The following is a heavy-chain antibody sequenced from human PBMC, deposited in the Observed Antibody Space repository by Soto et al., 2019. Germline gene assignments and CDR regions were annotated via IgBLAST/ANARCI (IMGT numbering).Heavy chain of an antibody. J-gene: IGHJ4*02. Sequence: QVQLVQSGAEVKKPGASVKVSCKASGYTFTSYGISWVRQAPGQGLEWMGWISAYNGNTNYAQKLQGRVTMTRDTSTRTAYLAPGSLSFDDTAVHYFAIDAQGVVLHYWGQGTLVTVSS. D-gene: IGHD2-15*01. V-gene: IGHV1-18*01. CDR3: AIDAQGVVLHY. CDR2: ISAYNGNT. CDR1: GYTFTSYG.